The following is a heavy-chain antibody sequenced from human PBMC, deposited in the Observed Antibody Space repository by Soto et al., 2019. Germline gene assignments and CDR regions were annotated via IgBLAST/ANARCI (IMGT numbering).Heavy chain of an antibody. CDR2: ISPNVGST. J-gene: IGHJ4*02. CDR3: ARSGSYSWLPY. D-gene: IGHD1-26*01. CDR1: GFTFSSFA. V-gene: IGHV3-23*01. Sequence: PGGSLRLSCAASGFTFSSFAVSWVRQAPGKGLEWVSSISPNVGSTYYADSVKGRFTISRDNSKNTLYLQMNSLRAEATAIYYCARSGSYSWLPYWGQGTPVTVSS.